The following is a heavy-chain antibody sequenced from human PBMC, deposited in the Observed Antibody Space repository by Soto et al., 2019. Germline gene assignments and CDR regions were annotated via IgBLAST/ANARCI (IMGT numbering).Heavy chain of an antibody. Sequence: PSETLSLTCTVSGGSVSSGSYYWSWIRQPPGEGLEWIGYVYYSGSTNYNPSLKSRVTISVDTSKNQFSLNLSSVTAADTAVYYCARANYYGAGSYYGPFDYWGQGTLVTVSS. CDR3: ARANYYGAGSYYGPFDY. J-gene: IGHJ4*02. CDR2: VYYSGST. D-gene: IGHD3-10*01. CDR1: GGSVSSGSYY. V-gene: IGHV4-61*01.